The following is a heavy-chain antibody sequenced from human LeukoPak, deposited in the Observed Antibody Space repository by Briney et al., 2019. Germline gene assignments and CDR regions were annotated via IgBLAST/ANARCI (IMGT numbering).Heavy chain of an antibody. Sequence: GGSLRLSCAASGFTFSSYAMHWVRQAPGKGLEYVSAISRNGGSTYYANSVKGRFTISRDNSKSTLYLQMGSLRAEDMAVYYCARVVTSGWNLDAFDIWGQGTMVTVSS. CDR3: ARVVTSGWNLDAFDI. CDR2: ISRNGGST. D-gene: IGHD6-19*01. J-gene: IGHJ3*02. V-gene: IGHV3-64*01. CDR1: GFTFSSYA.